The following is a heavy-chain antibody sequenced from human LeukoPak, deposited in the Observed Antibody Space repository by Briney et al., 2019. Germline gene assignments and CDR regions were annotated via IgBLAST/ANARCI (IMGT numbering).Heavy chain of an antibody. CDR3: ARDFI. D-gene: IGHD3-10*01. Sequence: GGSLRLSCVGSGFTFSSHWMSWVRQAPGKGLEWVANMKQDGSEVDYVDSVKGRFTISRDNAKNSLFLQMNSLRAEDTAVYYCARDFIWGQGTLVTVSS. J-gene: IGHJ4*02. CDR2: MKQDGSEV. V-gene: IGHV3-7*05. CDR1: GFTFSSHW.